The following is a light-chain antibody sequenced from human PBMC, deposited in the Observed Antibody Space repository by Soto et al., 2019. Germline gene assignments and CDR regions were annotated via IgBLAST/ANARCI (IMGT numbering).Light chain of an antibody. J-gene: IGKJ1*01. CDR1: QSVSSN. V-gene: IGKV3-15*01. Sequence: EIVMTQSPATLSVSPGERATLSCRVSQSVSSNLAWYHQKPGQAPRLLIYGLSTRATGIPARFSGSGSGTEFTLTISSLLSEDFAVYYCQQYNNWPETFGKGTKVEIK. CDR2: GLS. CDR3: QQYNNWPET.